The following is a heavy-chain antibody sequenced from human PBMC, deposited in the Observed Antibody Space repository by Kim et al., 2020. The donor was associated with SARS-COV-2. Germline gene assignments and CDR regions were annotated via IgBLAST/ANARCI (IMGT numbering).Heavy chain of an antibody. V-gene: IGHV3-23*01. CDR2: TNGNGDYT. Sequence: GGSLRLSCVASGFTFSNYAMSWVRQAPGKGLEWVSSTNGNGDYTHYADSVKGRFAISRDNSKNSLYLQMNSLRAEDTALYYCAKDLRSNCYSPDYWGQGT. J-gene: IGHJ4*02. CDR3: AKDLRSNCYSPDY. CDR1: GFTFSNYA. D-gene: IGHD2-15*01.